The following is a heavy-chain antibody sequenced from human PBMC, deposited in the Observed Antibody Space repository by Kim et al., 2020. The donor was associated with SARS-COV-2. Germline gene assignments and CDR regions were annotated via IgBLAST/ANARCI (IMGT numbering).Heavy chain of an antibody. CDR3: ARDYYGSDASYVAFDI. D-gene: IGHD3-10*01. V-gene: IGHV4-59*01. J-gene: IGHJ3*02. Sequence: SLKSRVTISMDRAKNQFSLKLSSVTASDTAVYFCARDYYGSDASYVAFDIWGQGTMVTVSS.